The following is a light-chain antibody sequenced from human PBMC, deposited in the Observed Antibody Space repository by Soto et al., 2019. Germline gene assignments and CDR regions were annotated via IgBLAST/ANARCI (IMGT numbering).Light chain of an antibody. V-gene: IGKV1-33*01. CDR2: DAS. CDR3: QQYDIFFPPT. Sequence: DIQMTQSPSSLSASVGDRVTITCQASQDIKNYLNWYQQKPGKAPKLLLYDASNLEPGVPSRFSGSGSGTEFTLTITSLQPEDIAIYYCQQYDIFFPPTFGGGTKVEIK. J-gene: IGKJ4*01. CDR1: QDIKNY.